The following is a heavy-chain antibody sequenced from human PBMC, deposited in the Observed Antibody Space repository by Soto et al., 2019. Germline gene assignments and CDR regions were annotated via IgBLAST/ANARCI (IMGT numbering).Heavy chain of an antibody. CDR3: PRAGAAAAGTIRHWYFDL. CDR1: GGSISSSNW. Sequence: PSETLSLTCAVSGGSISSSNWWSWVRQPPGKGLEWIGEIYHSGSTNYNLSLKSRVTISVDKSKNQFSLKLSSVTAADTAVYYCPRAGAAAAGTIRHWYFDLWGRGTLVTVSS. CDR2: IYHSGST. V-gene: IGHV4-4*02. D-gene: IGHD6-13*01. J-gene: IGHJ2*01.